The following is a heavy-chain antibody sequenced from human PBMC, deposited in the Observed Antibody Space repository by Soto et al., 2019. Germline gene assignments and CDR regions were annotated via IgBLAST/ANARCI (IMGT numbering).Heavy chain of an antibody. Sequence: SETLSLTCTVSGGSISSYYWSWIRQPPGKGLEWIGYIYYSGSTNYNPSLKSRVTISVDTSKNQFSLKLSSVTAADTAVYYCARDHWLRYFDVWGQGTTVTVSS. CDR2: IYYSGST. V-gene: IGHV4-59*01. D-gene: IGHD3-9*01. CDR3: ARDHWLRYFDV. CDR1: GGSISSYY. J-gene: IGHJ6*02.